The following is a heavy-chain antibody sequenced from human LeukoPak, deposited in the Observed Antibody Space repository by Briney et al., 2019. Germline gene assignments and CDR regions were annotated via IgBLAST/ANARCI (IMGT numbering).Heavy chain of an antibody. CDR3: ASGRLSGNGFDY. CDR1: GLTVSSNY. D-gene: IGHD1-26*01. Sequence: GSLRLSCAASGLTVSSNYISWVRQAPGKGLEWVSVIHSGGDTDYADSVKGRFIISRDSSKNRVDLQMNSLRAEDQAVYYCASGRLSGNGFDYWRQGNLVTVYS. V-gene: IGHV3-66*01. J-gene: IGHJ4*02. CDR2: IHSGGDT.